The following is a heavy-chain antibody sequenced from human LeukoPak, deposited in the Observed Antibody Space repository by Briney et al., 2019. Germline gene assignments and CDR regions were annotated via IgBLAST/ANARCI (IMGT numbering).Heavy chain of an antibody. CDR1: GFTFSSYG. CDR2: IWYGGSNK. Sequence: GGSLRLSCAASGFTFSSYGMHWVRQAPGKGLEWVAVIWYGGSNKYYADSVKGRFTISRDNSKNTLYLQMNSLRAEDTAVYYCARTNTRYHQGGYIDYWGQGTLVTVSS. V-gene: IGHV3-33*01. CDR3: ARTNTRYHQGGYIDY. J-gene: IGHJ4*02. D-gene: IGHD3-22*01.